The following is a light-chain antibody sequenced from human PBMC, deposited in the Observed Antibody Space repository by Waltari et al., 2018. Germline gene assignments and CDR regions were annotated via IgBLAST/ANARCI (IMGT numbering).Light chain of an antibody. V-gene: IGKV3-11*01. J-gene: IGKJ4*01. CDR2: AAS. CDR3: QQRSNWPLT. CDR1: QSVSSY. Sequence: EIVLTQSRATLSLSPGERATLSCRASQSVSSYLAWYQQKPGQAPRLLIYAASNRATGIPARFSGSGSGTDFTLTISSLEPEDFAVYYCQQRSNWPLTFGGGTKVEIK.